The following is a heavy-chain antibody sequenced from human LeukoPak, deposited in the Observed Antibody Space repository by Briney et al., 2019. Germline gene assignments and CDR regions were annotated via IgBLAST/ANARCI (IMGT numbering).Heavy chain of an antibody. V-gene: IGHV1-69*01. CDR3: ARDHVHDIIVGATGYFDY. CDR1: GGXFSSYA. D-gene: IGHD1-26*01. Sequence: SVKVSCRASGGXFSSYAISWVRQAPGQGLEWMGGIIPIFGTANYAQKFQGRVTITADESTSTAYMELSSLRSEDTAVYYCARDHVHDIIVGATGYFDYWGQGTLVTVSS. CDR2: IIPIFGTA. J-gene: IGHJ4*02.